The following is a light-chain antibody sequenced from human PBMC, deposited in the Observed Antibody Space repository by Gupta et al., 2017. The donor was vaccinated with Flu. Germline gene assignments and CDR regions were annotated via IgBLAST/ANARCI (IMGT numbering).Light chain of an antibody. CDR3: QQYGSSPLYT. CDR2: GAS. CDR1: QSVSSSY. V-gene: IGKV3-20*01. Sequence: TLSLSPGERATLSCRASQSVSSSYLSWYPQKPGQAPRLLIYGASSRATGIPDRFSGTGSGTDFTLTISRLEPEDFAVYYCQQYGSSPLYTFGQGTKLEIK. J-gene: IGKJ2*01.